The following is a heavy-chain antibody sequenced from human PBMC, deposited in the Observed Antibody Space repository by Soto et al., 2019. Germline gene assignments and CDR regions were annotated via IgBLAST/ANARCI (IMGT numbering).Heavy chain of an antibody. J-gene: IGHJ6*02. CDR1: GFTFSSYG. V-gene: IGHV3-30*18. CDR3: AKEPMDLCYYYGMDV. Sequence: PGGSLRLSCAASGFTFSSYGMHWVRQAPGKGLEWVAVISYDGSNKYYADSVKGRFTISRDNSKNTLYLQMNSLRAEDTAVYYCAKEPMDLCYYYGMDVWGQGTTVTVSS. CDR2: ISYDGSNK.